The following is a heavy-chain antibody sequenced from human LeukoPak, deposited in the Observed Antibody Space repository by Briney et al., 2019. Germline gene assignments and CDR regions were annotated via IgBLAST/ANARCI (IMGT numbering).Heavy chain of an antibody. D-gene: IGHD4-17*01. CDR2: IYYSGST. Sequence: SETPSLTRTVSFGSISSYYWSWIRQPPRKGLEWIGYIYYSGSTNYNPSLKSRVTISVDTSKNQFSLKLSSVTAADTAVYYCAREMNGDYCDYWGQGTLVTVSS. CDR1: FGSISSYY. V-gene: IGHV4-59*01. CDR3: AREMNGDYCDY. J-gene: IGHJ4*02.